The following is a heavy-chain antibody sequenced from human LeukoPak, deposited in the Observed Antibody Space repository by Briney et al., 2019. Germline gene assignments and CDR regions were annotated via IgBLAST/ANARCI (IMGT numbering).Heavy chain of an antibody. J-gene: IGHJ5*02. D-gene: IGHD1-26*01. CDR2: INPSGGST. V-gene: IGHV1-46*01. Sequence: AASMTVSCTASGYTFTSYYMHWVRQAPGQGLEWMGIINPSGGSTSYAQKFQGRVTMTRDTSTSTVYMELSSLRSEDTAVYYCARDKEWELTSGGFDPWGQGTLVTISS. CDR1: GYTFTSYY. CDR3: ARDKEWELTSGGFDP.